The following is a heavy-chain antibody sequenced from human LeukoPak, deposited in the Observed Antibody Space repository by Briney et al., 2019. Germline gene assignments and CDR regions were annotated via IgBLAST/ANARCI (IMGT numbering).Heavy chain of an antibody. CDR2: TNGDGSST. CDR3: AKGAVAGNQKPGGY. D-gene: IGHD6-19*01. Sequence: GGSLRLSCAASGFSLSRYWMHWVRQAPGKGLVWVSRTNGDGSSTSYADSVKGRFTISRDNAKNTLYLQMNSLRAEDTAVYYCAKGAVAGNQKPGGYWGQGTLVTVSS. J-gene: IGHJ4*02. V-gene: IGHV3-74*01. CDR1: GFSLSRYW.